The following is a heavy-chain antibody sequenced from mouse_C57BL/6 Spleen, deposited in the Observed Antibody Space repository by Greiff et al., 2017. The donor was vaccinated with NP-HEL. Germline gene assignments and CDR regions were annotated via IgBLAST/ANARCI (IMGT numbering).Heavy chain of an antibody. J-gene: IGHJ3*01. Sequence: QVQLQQSGAELVRPGASVTLSCKASGYTFTDYEMHWVKQTPVHGLEWIGAIDPETGGTAYNQKFKGEAILTADKSSSTAYMELRSLTSEDSAVYYCTRDYGAYWGQGTLVTVSA. V-gene: IGHV1-15*01. CDR3: TRDYGAY. CDR2: IDPETGGT. CDR1: GYTFTDYE. D-gene: IGHD1-1*01.